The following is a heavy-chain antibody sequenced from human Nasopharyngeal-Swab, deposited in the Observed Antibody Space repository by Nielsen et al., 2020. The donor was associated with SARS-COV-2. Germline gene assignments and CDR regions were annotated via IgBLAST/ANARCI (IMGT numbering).Heavy chain of an antibody. D-gene: IGHD3-22*01. CDR3: ARAGFDSSGYLPDY. Sequence: WIRQPPGKGLEWIGSIYHSGSTYYNPSLKSRVTISVDTSKNQFSLKLSSVTAADTAVYYCARAGFDSSGYLPDYWGQGTLVTSPQ. CDR2: IYHSGST. J-gene: IGHJ4*02. V-gene: IGHV4-38-2*02.